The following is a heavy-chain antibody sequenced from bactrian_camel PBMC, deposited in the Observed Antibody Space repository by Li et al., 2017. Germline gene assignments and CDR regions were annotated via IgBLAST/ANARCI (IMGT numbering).Heavy chain of an antibody. CDR1: GFTFSSAG. V-gene: IGHV3S7*01. CDR3: AASSRSFCTMTILGKSAYDS. CDR2: IWKDGSKS. Sequence: HVQLVESGGGLVQPGGSLRLSCVASGFTFSSAGMTWVRQAPGKGLEWVSGIWKDGSKSYYADTVKGRCTISQNNNNAKNMVFLQMNSLRPEDAAMYYCAASSRSFCTMTILGKSAYDSWGQGTQVTVS. D-gene: IGHD3*01. J-gene: IGHJ4*01.